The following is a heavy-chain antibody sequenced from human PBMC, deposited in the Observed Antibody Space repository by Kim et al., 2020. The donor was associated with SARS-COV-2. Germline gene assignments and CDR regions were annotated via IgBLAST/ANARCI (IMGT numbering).Heavy chain of an antibody. D-gene: IGHD2-8*01. CDR2: VYYTHDP. CDR1: GGSIKSRGYY. V-gene: IGHV4-31*03. CDR3: ARHPTDGVQAFDI. J-gene: IGHJ3*02. Sequence: SETLSLTCTVSGGSIKSRGYYWSWIRQRPGKGLELIGYVYYTHDPYYNPSLRSRVSISLDTSQNEFTLRVDSVTAADTAMYFCARHPTDGVQAFDIWGQGTVVPVSS.